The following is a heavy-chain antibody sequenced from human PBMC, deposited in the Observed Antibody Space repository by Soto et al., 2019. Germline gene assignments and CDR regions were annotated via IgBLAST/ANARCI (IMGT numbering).Heavy chain of an antibody. CDR3: ALELFPSTKVRGVIPDD. J-gene: IGHJ4*02. V-gene: IGHV4-34*01. D-gene: IGHD3-10*01. Sequence: SETLSLTCAVYGGSFSGYYWSWIRQPPGKGLEWIGQINHSGSTNYNPSLKSRVTISVDTSKNQFSLKLSSVTAADTAVYYCALELFPSTKVRGVIPDDWGQGTLVTVCS. CDR1: GGSFSGYY. CDR2: INHSGST.